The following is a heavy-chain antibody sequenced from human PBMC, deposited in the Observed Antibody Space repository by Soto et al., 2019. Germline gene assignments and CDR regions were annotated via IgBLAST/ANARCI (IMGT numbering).Heavy chain of an antibody. CDR1: GYTFTNFG. V-gene: IGHV1-18*01. Sequence: QVQLVQSGAEVKKPGASVKVSCKASGYTFTNFGISWVRQAPGQGLEWMGWISAYNGNTNYAQNFQGRDTMTTDTTPSTSYLVLTSLSSDDTAVYFGASGGIPIYYWSQGSLITIST. CDR3: ASGGIPIYY. J-gene: IGHJ4*02. D-gene: IGHD3-16*01. CDR2: ISAYNGNT.